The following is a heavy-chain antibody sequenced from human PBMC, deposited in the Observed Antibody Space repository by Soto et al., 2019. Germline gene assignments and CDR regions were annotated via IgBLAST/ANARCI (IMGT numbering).Heavy chain of an antibody. CDR3: ARSYGSGRPEDPLFLYFHL. V-gene: IGHV4-59*08. CDR1: GGSIGSYD. D-gene: IGHD3-10*01. Sequence: SETLSLTCRVSGGSIGSYDWSWIRQSPGKGLEWINYIYYDGSTNHNPSLRGRVTISVDTSKNQISLKLNSVTAADTAFYYCARSYGSGRPEDPLFLYFHLWGQGTLLTVSS. CDR2: IYYDGST. J-gene: IGHJ1*01.